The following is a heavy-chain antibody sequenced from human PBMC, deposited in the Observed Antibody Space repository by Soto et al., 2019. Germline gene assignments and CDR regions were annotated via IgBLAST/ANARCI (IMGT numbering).Heavy chain of an antibody. D-gene: IGHD6-13*01. V-gene: IGHV3-33*01. Sequence: QVQLVESGGGVVQPGESLRLSCAASGFTFSTYLMHWVRQAPGKGLEWVAVIYSDGATEYYGDSVKGRFIISRDNSRSTLYVQMNDLRVEDMAVYFCARDVGSSSWQALEIWGQGTMVSVSS. CDR3: ARDVGSSSWQALEI. CDR2: IYSDGATE. CDR1: GFTFSTYL. J-gene: IGHJ3*02.